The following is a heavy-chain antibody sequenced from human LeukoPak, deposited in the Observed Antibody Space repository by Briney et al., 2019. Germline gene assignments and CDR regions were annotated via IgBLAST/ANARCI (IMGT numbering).Heavy chain of an antibody. V-gene: IGHV3-23*01. CDR3: ANIRAPYSSSSYFDY. CDR2: ISGSGGST. J-gene: IGHJ4*02. Sequence: PGRSLRLSCAASGFTFSSNAMHWVRQAPGKGLEWVSAISGSGGSTYYADSVKGRFTISRDNSKNTLYLQMNSLRAEDTAVYYCANIRAPYSSSSYFDYWGQGTLVTVSS. CDR1: GFTFSSNA. D-gene: IGHD6-6*01.